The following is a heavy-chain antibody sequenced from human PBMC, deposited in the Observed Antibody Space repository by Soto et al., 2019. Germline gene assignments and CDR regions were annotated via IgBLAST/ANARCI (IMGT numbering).Heavy chain of an antibody. Sequence: QVQLQESGPGLVKPSATLSLTCTVSGGSIGTYYWSWIRQPPGKGLEWIGYIYYRGNTDYNPSLRRRVTISLETPKNQFSLKLSSVTAADTTVYSCAGHPGYYDIFTGYTTYYFDYWCQGILVTVSS. CDR3: AGHPGYYDIFTGYTTYYFDY. J-gene: IGHJ4*02. V-gene: IGHV4-59*08. D-gene: IGHD3-9*01. CDR1: GGSIGTYY. CDR2: IYYRGNT.